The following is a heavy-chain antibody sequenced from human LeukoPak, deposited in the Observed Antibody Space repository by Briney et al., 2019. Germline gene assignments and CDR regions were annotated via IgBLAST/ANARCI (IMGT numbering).Heavy chain of an antibody. D-gene: IGHD1-26*01. CDR1: GGSVSSGSYY. CDR2: IYYSGST. CDR3: ARVEHNAFDI. J-gene: IGHJ3*02. Sequence: SETLSLTCSVSGGSVSSGSYYWSWIRQPPGKGLEWIGYIYYSGSTNYNPSLKGRVTISVDTSKNQFSLKLSSATAADTALYYCARVEHNAFDIWGQGTMVTVSS. V-gene: IGHV4-61*01.